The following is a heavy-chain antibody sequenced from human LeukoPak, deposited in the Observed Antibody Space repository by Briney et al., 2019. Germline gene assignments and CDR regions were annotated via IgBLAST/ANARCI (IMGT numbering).Heavy chain of an antibody. CDR1: GFSLRTSGVA. J-gene: IGHJ4*02. CDR3: AHAISAAGYHY. D-gene: IGHD6-13*01. Sequence: SGPTLVKPTQTLTLTCTFSGFSLRTSGVAVGWIRQPPGKALEWLALIFWDDDKRYSPSLKSRLTITKDTSKNQVVLTMTNMDPVDTATYYCAHAISAAGYHYWGQGTLVTVSS. CDR2: IFWDDDK. V-gene: IGHV2-5*02.